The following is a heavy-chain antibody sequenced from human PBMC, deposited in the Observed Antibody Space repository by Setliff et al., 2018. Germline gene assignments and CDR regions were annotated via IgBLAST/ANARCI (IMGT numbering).Heavy chain of an antibody. Sequence: GASVKVSCKASGYTFTSYGVSWVRQAPGQGLEWMGWISAYNGNINYAQKFQGRVTMTTDTYTSTANMELRSLRSDDTAVYYCVRDRGYRPDSFDIWGQGTMVTVSS. D-gene: IGHD5-12*01. CDR1: GYTFTSYG. J-gene: IGHJ3*02. V-gene: IGHV1-18*01. CDR3: VRDRGYRPDSFDI. CDR2: ISAYNGNI.